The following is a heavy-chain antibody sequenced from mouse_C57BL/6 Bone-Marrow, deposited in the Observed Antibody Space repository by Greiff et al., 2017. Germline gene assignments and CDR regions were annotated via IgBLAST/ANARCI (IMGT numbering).Heavy chain of an antibody. CDR2: ISNLAYSI. Sequence: EVHLVESGGGLVQPGGSLKLSCAASGFTFSDYGMAWVRQAPRKGPAWVAFISNLAYSIYYADTVTGRFTISRENAKNTLYLEMSSLRSEDTAMYYCARQALYYSNYLYWYFDVWGTGTTVTVSS. V-gene: IGHV5-15*01. J-gene: IGHJ1*03. CDR3: ARQALYYSNYLYWYFDV. D-gene: IGHD2-5*01. CDR1: GFTFSDYG.